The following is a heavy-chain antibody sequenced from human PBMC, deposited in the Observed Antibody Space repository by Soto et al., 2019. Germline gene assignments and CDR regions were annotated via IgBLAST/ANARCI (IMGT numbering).Heavy chain of an antibody. CDR2: MNPNSGNT. CDR1: GYTFTSYD. CDR3: GRAPFKGGVMDYYYYMDV. Sequence: GASVKVSCKASGYTFTSYDINWVRQATGQGLEWMGWMNPNSGNTGYAQKFQGRVTMTRNTSISTAYMELSSLRSEDTAGYYCGRAPFKGGVMDYYYYMDVWGKGTTVNVSS. J-gene: IGHJ6*03. V-gene: IGHV1-8*01. D-gene: IGHD3-16*01.